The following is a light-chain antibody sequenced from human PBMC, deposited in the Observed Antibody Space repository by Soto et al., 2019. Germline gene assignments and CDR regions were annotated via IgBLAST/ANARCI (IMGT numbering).Light chain of an antibody. Sequence: QAASVSGSPGQSITISCTGTSSDVGGYNYVSWYQQHPGKAPKLMIYEVSNRPSGVSNRFSGSKSGNTASLTTSGLQAEDEADYYCSSYTSSSTVFGTGTKLTVL. V-gene: IGLV2-14*01. J-gene: IGLJ1*01. CDR1: SSDVGGYNY. CDR2: EVS. CDR3: SSYTSSSTV.